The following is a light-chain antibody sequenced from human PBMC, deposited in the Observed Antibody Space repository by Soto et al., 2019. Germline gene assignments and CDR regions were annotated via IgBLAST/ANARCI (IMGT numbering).Light chain of an antibody. J-gene: IGLJ2*01. CDR3: QAWDSSTDVV. V-gene: IGLV3-1*01. CDR1: KLGDKY. Sequence: SYELTQPPSVSVSPGHTASITCSGDKLGDKYACWYQQKPGQSPVLVIYQHTKRPSGIPERFSGSNSGNTATLTISGTQAMDEADYYCQAWDSSTDVVFGGGTKVTVL. CDR2: QHT.